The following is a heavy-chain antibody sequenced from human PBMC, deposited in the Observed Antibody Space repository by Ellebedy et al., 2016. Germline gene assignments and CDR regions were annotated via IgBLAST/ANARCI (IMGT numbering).Heavy chain of an antibody. D-gene: IGHD3-10*01. V-gene: IGHV1-18*04. CDR3: AKTSGWGYGEN. CDR1: GYTFTTFS. CDR2: VNTFSGNT. Sequence: ASVKVSXXASGYTFTTFSITWARQLLGPGLEWMGFVNTFSGNTKFAQKFQGRVSMTTDSSTHTAYMDLRSLRSDDTAMYYCAKTSGWGYGENWGQGTLVTVSS. J-gene: IGHJ4*02.